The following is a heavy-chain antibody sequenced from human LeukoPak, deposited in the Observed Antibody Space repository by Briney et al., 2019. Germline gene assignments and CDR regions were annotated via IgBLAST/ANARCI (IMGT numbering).Heavy chain of an antibody. V-gene: IGHV4-59*11. CDR1: GGSISSHY. CDR3: ARVRFLEWPYYFDY. D-gene: IGHD3-3*01. J-gene: IGHJ4*02. Sequence: SETLSLTCTVSGGSISSHYWSWIRQPPGKGLEWIGYFYYSGSTNYNPSLKSRVTISVDTSKNQFSLKLSSVTAADTAVYYCARVRFLEWPYYFDYWGQGTLVTVSS. CDR2: FYYSGST.